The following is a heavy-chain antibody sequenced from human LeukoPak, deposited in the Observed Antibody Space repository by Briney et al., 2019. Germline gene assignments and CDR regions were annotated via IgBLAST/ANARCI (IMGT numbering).Heavy chain of an antibody. CDR2: IYYSGST. Sequence: SETLSLTCTVSGGSISSGGYYWSWIRQHPGKGLEWIGYIYYSGSTYYNPSLKSRVTISVDTSKNQFSLKLSSVTAADTAVYYCARDSGTAAAGTWFDPWGQGTLVTVSS. D-gene: IGHD6-13*01. V-gene: IGHV4-31*03. J-gene: IGHJ5*02. CDR3: ARDSGTAAAGTWFDP. CDR1: GGSISSGGYY.